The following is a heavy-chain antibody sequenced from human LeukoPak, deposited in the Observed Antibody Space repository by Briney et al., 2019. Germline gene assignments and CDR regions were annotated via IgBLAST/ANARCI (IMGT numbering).Heavy chain of an antibody. J-gene: IGHJ4*02. CDR3: ARAETYSGRIFDF. CDR2: TYYRSKWYN. V-gene: IGHV6-1*01. CDR1: GDSVSSNSAA. Sequence: SQTLSLTCAISGDSVSSNSAAWNWIRQSPSRGLEWLGRTYYRSKWYNEYALFMQGRISIDPDTSKNQFSLQLKTVTPEDTAIYYCARAETYSGRIFDFWGQGALVTVSP. D-gene: IGHD1-26*01.